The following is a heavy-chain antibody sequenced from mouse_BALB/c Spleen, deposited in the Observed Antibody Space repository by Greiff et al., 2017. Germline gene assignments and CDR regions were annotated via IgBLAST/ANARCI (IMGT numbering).Heavy chain of an antibody. Sequence: EVKLMESGGDLVKPGGSLKLSCAASGFTFSSYGMSWVRQTPDKRLEWVATISSGGSYTYYPDSVKGRFTISRDNAKNTLYLQMSSLKSEDTAMYYCARQAGKGFAYWGQGTLVTVSA. J-gene: IGHJ3*01. CDR1: GFTFSSYG. CDR2: ISSGGSYT. CDR3: ARQAGKGFAY. V-gene: IGHV5-6*01. D-gene: IGHD4-1*01.